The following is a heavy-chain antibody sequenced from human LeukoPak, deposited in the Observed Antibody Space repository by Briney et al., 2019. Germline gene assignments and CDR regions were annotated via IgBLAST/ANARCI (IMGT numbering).Heavy chain of an antibody. CDR1: GLTFSSYA. V-gene: IGHV3-30-3*01. CDR3: ARDLAGNGWYEYAY. J-gene: IGHJ4*02. CDR2: ISYDGSNE. D-gene: IGHD6-19*01. Sequence: GGSLRLSCAASGLTFSSYAMHWVRQAPGKGLEWVAVISYDGSNEHYADSVKGRFTISRDNSKDTLFLQMNSLRPEDTAVYYCARDLAGNGWYEYAYWGQGTLVTVSS.